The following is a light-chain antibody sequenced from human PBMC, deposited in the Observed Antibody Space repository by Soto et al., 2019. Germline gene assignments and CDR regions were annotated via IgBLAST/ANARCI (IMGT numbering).Light chain of an antibody. V-gene: IGKV1-39*01. J-gene: IGKJ3*01. CDR3: QQSYSSPFS. CDR1: QRISNY. Sequence: DIQMTQSPSSLSASVGDRVTITCRASQRISNYLNWYQQKVGAAPKVLIYDASALRSGVPSRFSGSGSATDFTLTISSLQAEDLATYYCQQSYSSPFSFGPGTKVDLK. CDR2: DAS.